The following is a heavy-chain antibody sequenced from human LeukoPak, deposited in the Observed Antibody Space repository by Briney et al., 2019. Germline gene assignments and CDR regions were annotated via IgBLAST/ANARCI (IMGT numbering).Heavy chain of an antibody. Sequence: GASVKVSCKASGYAFTSYGISWVRQAPGQGLEWMGWISAYNGNTNYAQKLQGRVTMTTDTSTSTAYMELRSLRSDDTAVYYCARDVRDSSSWYRGYYYYYYMDVWGKGTTVTVSS. J-gene: IGHJ6*03. V-gene: IGHV1-18*01. D-gene: IGHD6-13*01. CDR2: ISAYNGNT. CDR3: ARDVRDSSSWYRGYYYYYYMDV. CDR1: GYAFTSYG.